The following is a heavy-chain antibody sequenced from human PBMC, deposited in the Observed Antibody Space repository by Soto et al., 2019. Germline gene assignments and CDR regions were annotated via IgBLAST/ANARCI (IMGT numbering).Heavy chain of an antibody. D-gene: IGHD4-4*01. CDR3: ARADYIPSGVVKYYFDY. V-gene: IGHV1-69*13. J-gene: IGHJ4*02. Sequence: SVKVSCKASGGTFSSYAISWVRQAPGQGLEWMGGIIPIFGTANYAQKFQGRVTITADESTSTAYMELSSLRSEDTAVYYCARADYIPSGVVKYYFDYWGQGTLVTVSS. CDR2: IIPIFGTA. CDR1: GGTFSSYA.